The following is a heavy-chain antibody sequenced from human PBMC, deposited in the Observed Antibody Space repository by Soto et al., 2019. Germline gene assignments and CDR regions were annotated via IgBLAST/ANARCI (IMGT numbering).Heavy chain of an antibody. Sequence: GGSLRLSCAASGFTFSSYGMHWVRQAPGKGLEWVAVISYDGSNKYYADSVKGRFTISRDNSKNTLYLQMNSLRAEDTAVYYCAKDFAGYYDFWSGDGRYYYGMDVWGQGTTVTVSS. CDR1: GFTFSSYG. J-gene: IGHJ6*02. D-gene: IGHD3-3*01. CDR2: ISYDGSNK. CDR3: AKDFAGYYDFWSGDGRYYYGMDV. V-gene: IGHV3-30*18.